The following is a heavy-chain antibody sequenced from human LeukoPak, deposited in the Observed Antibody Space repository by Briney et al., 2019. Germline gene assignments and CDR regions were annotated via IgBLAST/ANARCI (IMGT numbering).Heavy chain of an antibody. CDR1: GGSISSGGYY. CDR3: ARSGTVTTWNY. D-gene: IGHD4-17*01. Sequence: PSQTLSHTCTDSGGSISSGGYYWSWVRQHPGKGLEWIGCIYYSGTTYYHPSLTSRVAISVDTSKNQFSLKLSSVTAADTAVYYCARSGTVTTWNYWGQGTLVTVSS. J-gene: IGHJ4*02. CDR2: IYYSGTT. V-gene: IGHV4-31*03.